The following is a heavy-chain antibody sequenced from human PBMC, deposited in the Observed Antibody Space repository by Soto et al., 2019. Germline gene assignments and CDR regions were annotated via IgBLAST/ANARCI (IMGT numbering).Heavy chain of an antibody. CDR3: ARDSRGGDTSFDY. J-gene: IGHJ4*02. CDR2: TYFRSKWNT. V-gene: IGHV6-1*01. D-gene: IGHD2-21*02. Sequence: PSQTLSLTYAISGDSFSGNSVTWNWIRHFPSRGLEWLGRTYFRSKWNTDYAISVKSRITVSPDTSKNQFSLQLTSVTPEDTAIYYCARDSRGGDTSFDYWAQGTLVTVSS. CDR1: GDSFSGNSVT.